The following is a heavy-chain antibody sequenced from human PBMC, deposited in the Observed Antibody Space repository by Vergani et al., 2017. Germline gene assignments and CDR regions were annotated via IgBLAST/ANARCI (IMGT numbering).Heavy chain of an antibody. Sequence: EVQLVESGGGLVQPGGSLRLSCAASGFTFSSYSINWVRQAPGKGLEWVSYISSSSSTIYYADSVKGRFTISRDNAKNSLYLQMNSLRAEDTAVYYCARDGIVVVPAAIRYYYYYMDVWGKGP. V-gene: IGHV3-48*01. D-gene: IGHD2-2*02. CDR3: ARDGIVVVPAAIRYYYYYMDV. CDR1: GFTFSSYS. CDR2: ISSSSSTI. J-gene: IGHJ6*03.